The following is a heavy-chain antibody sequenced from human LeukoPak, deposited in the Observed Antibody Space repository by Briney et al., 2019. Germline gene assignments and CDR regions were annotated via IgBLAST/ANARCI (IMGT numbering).Heavy chain of an antibody. D-gene: IGHD3-16*01. CDR2: ISSSSSTI. CDR3: ARVPGDLKVGRHFNWFDP. Sequence: QPGGSLRLSCAASGFTFSSYSMNWVRQAPGKGLEWVSYISSSSSTIYYADSVKGRFTISRDNAKNSLYLQMNSLRAEDTAVYYCARVPGDLKVGRHFNWFDPWGQGTLVTVSS. J-gene: IGHJ5*02. CDR1: GFTFSSYS. V-gene: IGHV3-48*04.